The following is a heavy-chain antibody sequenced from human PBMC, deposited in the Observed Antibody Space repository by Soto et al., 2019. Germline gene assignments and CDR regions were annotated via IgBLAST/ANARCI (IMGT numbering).Heavy chain of an antibody. CDR1: GFTFSSYG. Sequence: HPGGSLRLSCAASGFTFSSYGMHWVRQAPGKGLEWVAVIWYDGSNKYYADSVKGRFTISRDNSKNTLYLQMNSLRAEDTAVYYCARGDVDHYDFWSGYYPTLKSDYYYGMDVWGQGTTVTVSS. CDR2: IWYDGSNK. J-gene: IGHJ6*02. V-gene: IGHV3-33*01. CDR3: ARGDVDHYDFWSGYYPTLKSDYYYGMDV. D-gene: IGHD3-3*01.